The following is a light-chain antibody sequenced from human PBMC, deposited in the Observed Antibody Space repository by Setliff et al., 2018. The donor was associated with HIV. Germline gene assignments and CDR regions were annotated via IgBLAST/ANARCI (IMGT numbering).Light chain of an antibody. CDR3: CSYAGSGTLL. Sequence: QSALTQPASVSGSPGQSITISCTGTSSDVGSYNLVSWYQHHPGKAPKLMIYEVSKRPSGVSNRFSGSKSGNTASLTISGLQAEDETDYYCCSYAGSGTLLFGGGTKGTVL. CDR1: SSDVGSYNL. J-gene: IGLJ2*01. V-gene: IGLV2-23*02. CDR2: EVS.